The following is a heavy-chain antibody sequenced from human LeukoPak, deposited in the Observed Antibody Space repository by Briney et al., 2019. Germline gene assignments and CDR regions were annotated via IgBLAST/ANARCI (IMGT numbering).Heavy chain of an antibody. J-gene: IGHJ4*02. D-gene: IGHD1-1*01. CDR2: IRDDGRAE. CDR3: ARIQLYHGDFDS. V-gene: IGHV3-7*01. Sequence: ETLSLTCTVSGYSISSDYYWGWIRQPPGKGLEWVASIRDDGRAEYYVDSVKGRFSISRDDAKNSLSLQMNSLRVEDTATYYCARIQLYHGDFDSWGQGTLVTVSS. CDR1: GYSISSDY.